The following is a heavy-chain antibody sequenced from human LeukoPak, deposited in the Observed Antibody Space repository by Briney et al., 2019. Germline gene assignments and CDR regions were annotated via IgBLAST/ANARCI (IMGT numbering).Heavy chain of an antibody. J-gene: IGHJ4*02. Sequence: SETLSLTCTVSGGSISGHYWSWIRQSPGKGLEWIGYIGPTGLTSYNPSLNSRVTISEDTSKNQFSLKVRSVTTADTAVYFCARQTPYSGNHYFDYWGQGTLVTVSS. CDR1: GGSISGHY. CDR3: ARQTPYSGNHYFDY. D-gene: IGHD1-26*01. CDR2: IGPTGLT. V-gene: IGHV4-4*09.